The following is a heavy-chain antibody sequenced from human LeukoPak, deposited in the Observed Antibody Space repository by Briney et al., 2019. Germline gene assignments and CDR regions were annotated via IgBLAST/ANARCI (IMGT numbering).Heavy chain of an antibody. Sequence: PSETLSLTCAVSGGSISSSNWWSWVRPPPGKGLEWIGEIYHSGSTKYNPSLKSRVTISVDKSKNQFSLKLSSVTAADTAVYYCARSSGYYLGDAFDIWGQGTMVTVSS. CDR2: IYHSGST. J-gene: IGHJ3*02. CDR3: ARSSGYYLGDAFDI. D-gene: IGHD3-22*01. V-gene: IGHV4-4*02. CDR1: GGSISSSNW.